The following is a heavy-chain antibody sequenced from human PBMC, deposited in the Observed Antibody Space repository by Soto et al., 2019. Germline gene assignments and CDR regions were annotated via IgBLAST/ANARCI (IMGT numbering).Heavy chain of an antibody. CDR2: ISYDGSNK. D-gene: IGHD3-10*01. V-gene: IGHV3-30*03. CDR3: AQGQIMVRGPLGY. Sequence: QVQLVESGGGVVQPGRSLRLSCAASGFTFSSYGMHWVRQAPGKGLEWVAVISYDGSNKYYADSVKGRFTISRDNSKNTLYLQMNSLRSEDTAVYYCAQGQIMVRGPLGYWGQGTLVTVSS. J-gene: IGHJ4*02. CDR1: GFTFSSYG.